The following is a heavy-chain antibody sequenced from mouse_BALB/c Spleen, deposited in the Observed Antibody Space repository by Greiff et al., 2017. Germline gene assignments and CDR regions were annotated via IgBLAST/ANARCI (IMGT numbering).Heavy chain of an antibody. J-gene: IGHJ1*01. CDR3: ARQKYGNYWYFDV. V-gene: IGHV5-12-1*01. CDR2: ISSGGGST. Sequence: EVKLVESGGGLVKPGGSLKLSCAASGFAFSSYDMSWVRQTPEKRLEWVAYISSGGGSTYYPDTVKGRFTISRDNAKNTLYLQMSSLKSEDTAMYYCARQKYGNYWYFDVWGAGTTVTVSS. CDR1: GFAFSSYD. D-gene: IGHD2-10*02.